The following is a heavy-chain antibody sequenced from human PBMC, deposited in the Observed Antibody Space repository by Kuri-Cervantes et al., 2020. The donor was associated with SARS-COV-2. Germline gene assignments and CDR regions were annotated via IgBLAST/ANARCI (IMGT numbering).Heavy chain of an antibody. V-gene: IGHV4-39*02. D-gene: IGHD6-19*01. CDR3: ARELGYSSARSQGDYFDN. J-gene: IGHJ4*02. CDR2: FYYSGIT. CDR1: GGSISSGNYY. Sequence: SETLSLTCTVSGGSISSGNYYWGWIRQPLGKGLEWIGSFYYSGITYYNPSLKSRVTISVDTSKNQFSLRLTSVTAADTAVYYRARELGYSSARSQGDYFDNWGQGTLVTVSS.